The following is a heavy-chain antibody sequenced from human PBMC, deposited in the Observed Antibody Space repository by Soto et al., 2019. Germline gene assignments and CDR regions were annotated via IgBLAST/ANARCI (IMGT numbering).Heavy chain of an antibody. V-gene: IGHV1-69*08. D-gene: IGHD4-17*01. J-gene: IGHJ4*02. CDR1: GGTFSSYT. CDR2: IIPILGIA. Sequence: QVQLVQSGAEVKKPGSSVKVSCKASGGTFSSYTISWVRQAPGQGLEWMGRIIPILGIANYAQKFQGRVTITADKSTSTAYMELSSLRSEDTAVYYCARDPGDDYGGNSLFYWGQGTLVTVSS. CDR3: ARDPGDDYGGNSLFY.